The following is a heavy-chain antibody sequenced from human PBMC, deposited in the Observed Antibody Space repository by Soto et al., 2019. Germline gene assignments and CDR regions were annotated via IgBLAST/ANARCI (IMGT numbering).Heavy chain of an antibody. J-gene: IGHJ4*02. CDR2: ITVNSGNT. D-gene: IGHD6-19*01. CDR3: GRGLGGGWYYFDY. V-gene: IGHV1-18*04. CDR1: GYSFFNYG. Sequence: QGQLVQSGVEVKKRGASVKVSCKASGYSFFNYGIGWVRQAPGQGLEWMGWITVNSGNTNYPQKFQGRVTMTTDTSTNTAYMELGSLTSDDTAVYYCGRGLGGGWYYFDYWGPGTLVTVSS.